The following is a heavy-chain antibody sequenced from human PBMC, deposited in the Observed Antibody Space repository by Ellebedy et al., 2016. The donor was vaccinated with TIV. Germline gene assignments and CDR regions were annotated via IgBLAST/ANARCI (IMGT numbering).Heavy chain of an antibody. CDR2: MYHSGST. Sequence: SETLSLXXSVSGFPISGGYYWGWIRQTPGKGLDWIGSMYHSGSTYYNPSLRSRVSISVDTSRHQFSLKVSSLTAADTAVYYCARGRGGSYSIPFDYWGLGTLVTVSS. D-gene: IGHD1-26*01. J-gene: IGHJ4*02. CDR1: GFPISGGYY. V-gene: IGHV4-38-2*02. CDR3: ARGRGGSYSIPFDY.